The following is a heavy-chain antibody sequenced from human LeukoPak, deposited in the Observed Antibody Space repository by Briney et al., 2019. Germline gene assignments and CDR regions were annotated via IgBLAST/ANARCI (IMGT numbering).Heavy chain of an antibody. J-gene: IGHJ6*02. CDR3: ASGDYDILTGFFTYGMDV. D-gene: IGHD3-9*01. CDR1: GGSISSYY. V-gene: IGHV4-59*08. Sequence: PSETLSLTCTVSGGSISSYYWSWIRQPPGKGLEWIGYIYYRGSTNYNPSLKSRVTISVDTSKNQFSLKLSSVTAADTAVYYCASGDYDILTGFFTYGMDVWGQGTTVTVSS. CDR2: IYYRGST.